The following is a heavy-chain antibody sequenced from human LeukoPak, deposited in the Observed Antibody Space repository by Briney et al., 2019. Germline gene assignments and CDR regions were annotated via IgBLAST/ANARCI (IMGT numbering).Heavy chain of an antibody. V-gene: IGHV1-46*01. CDR3: ARRYGSGSKFDY. Sequence: ASVKVSCKASGGTFSSYAISWVRQAPGQGLEWMGIINPSGGSTNYAQKFQGRVTMTRDTSTSTVYMELSSLRSEDTAVYYCARRYGSGSKFDYWGQGTLVTVSS. J-gene: IGHJ4*02. CDR1: GGTFSSYA. D-gene: IGHD3-10*01. CDR2: INPSGGST.